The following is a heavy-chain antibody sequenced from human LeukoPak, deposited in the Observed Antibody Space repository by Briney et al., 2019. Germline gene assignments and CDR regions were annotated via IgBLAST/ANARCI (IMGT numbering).Heavy chain of an antibody. J-gene: IGHJ5*02. CDR2: ISAYSNYI. CDR1: GFTFTTYI. D-gene: IGHD6-13*01. Sequence: GGSLRLSCAASGFTFTTYIMNWVRQAPGKGLEWVSSISAYSNYIFHADSVKGRFTISRENAKNSLYLQMNSLRAEDTAVYYCARDGGIAAAGTGWFDPWGQGTLVTVSS. V-gene: IGHV3-21*01. CDR3: ARDGGIAAAGTGWFDP.